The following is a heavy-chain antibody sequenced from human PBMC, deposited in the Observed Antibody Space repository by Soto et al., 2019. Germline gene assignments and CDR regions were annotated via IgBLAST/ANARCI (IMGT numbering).Heavy chain of an antibody. CDR3: ARPYDSSQSPRFDY. V-gene: IGHV1-18*01. J-gene: IGHJ4*02. CDR2: ISPYNGKT. D-gene: IGHD3-22*01. CDR1: GYSFTTYG. Sequence: ASVKVSCKASGYSFTTYGIFWVRQAPGQGLEWMGWISPYNGKTNYAQNLQGRVSMTTDTSTTTAYMELRSLRSDDTAVYDCARPYDSSQSPRFDYWGQGTLVTVSS.